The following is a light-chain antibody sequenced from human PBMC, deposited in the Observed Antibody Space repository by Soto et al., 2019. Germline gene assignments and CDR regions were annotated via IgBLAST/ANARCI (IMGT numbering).Light chain of an antibody. CDR2: GAS. CDR1: QSVSSRY. J-gene: IGKJ1*01. CDR3: QQYGNSRWS. V-gene: IGKV3-20*01. Sequence: EIALTQSPGTLSLSPRERVTLSCRARQSVSSRYLAWYQQTPDLSPRLLISGASTRATGNPDRFSGSRSGTVFALTISRLEPEDFAVYCCQQYGNSRWSFGQGTKVEIK.